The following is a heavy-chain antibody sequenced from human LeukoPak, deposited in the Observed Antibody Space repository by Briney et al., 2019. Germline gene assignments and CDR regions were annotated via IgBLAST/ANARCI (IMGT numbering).Heavy chain of an antibody. D-gene: IGHD3-3*01. CDR1: GGSISSYY. V-gene: IGHV4-59*08. CDR2: IYYSGST. Sequence: SETLSLTCTVSGGSISSYYWSWIRQPPGKGLEWIGYIYYSGSTNYNPSLKSRVTISVDTSKNQFSLKLSSVTAADTAVYYCARHSRRFWSGYYKNYYHYYMDVWGKGTTVTVSS. J-gene: IGHJ6*03. CDR3: ARHSRRFWSGYYKNYYHYYMDV.